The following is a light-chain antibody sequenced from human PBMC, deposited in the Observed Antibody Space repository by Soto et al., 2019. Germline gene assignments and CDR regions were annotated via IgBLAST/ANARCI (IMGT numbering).Light chain of an antibody. V-gene: IGKV1-33*01. CDR3: QQYENLPYT. CDR1: QVINNY. Sequence: DIQMTQSASSLSASVGDRVTITCQASQVINNYLNWYQQKPGKAPKLLIYVISTLEIGVPSRFSGSGSGTDFTFTITGLQPEDIATYYCQQYENLPYTFGQGTKLEI. J-gene: IGKJ2*01. CDR2: VIS.